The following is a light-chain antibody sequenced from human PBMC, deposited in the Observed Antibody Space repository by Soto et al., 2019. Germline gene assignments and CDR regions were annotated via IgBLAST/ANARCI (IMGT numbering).Light chain of an antibody. CDR3: QQYHDWRLLT. V-gene: IGKV3-15*01. CDR2: AAS. CDR1: QSVSNN. J-gene: IGKJ4*01. Sequence: EIVMTQSPATLSVSPGESAALSCRASQSVSNNLAWYQHKPGQAPRLLIYAASTRAAGTPARFSGSGSGTEFTLTVSSLQSEDLAVYYCQQYHDWRLLTCGGGTKVEIQ.